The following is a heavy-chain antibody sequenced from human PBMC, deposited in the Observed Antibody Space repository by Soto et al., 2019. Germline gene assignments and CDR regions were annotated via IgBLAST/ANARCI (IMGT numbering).Heavy chain of an antibody. D-gene: IGHD6-19*01. CDR2: ISGSGGST. V-gene: IGHV3-23*01. J-gene: IGHJ4*02. CDR1: GFTFSSYA. CDR3: GRERSCGWPLNFDD. Sequence: EVQLLESGGGLVQPGGSLRLSCAASGFTFSSYAMRWVRQAPGKGLEWVSAISGSGGSTYYADSVEGRFTITRDNSKNTPYLQMKSRRAADTAVYYWGRERSCGWPLNFDDWGQGTLVTVSS.